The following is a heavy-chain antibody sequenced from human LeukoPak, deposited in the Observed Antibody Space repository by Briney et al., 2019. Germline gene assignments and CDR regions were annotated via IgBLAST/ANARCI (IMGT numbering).Heavy chain of an antibody. Sequence: SETLSLTCAVYGGSFSGYYWSWIRQPPGKGLEWIGYIYYSGSTYYNPSLKSRVTISVDTSKNQFSLKLSSVTAADTAVYYCATLDYGGNSADDYWGQGTLVTVSS. CDR1: GGSFSGYY. J-gene: IGHJ4*02. CDR3: ATLDYGGNSADDY. V-gene: IGHV4-59*06. CDR2: IYYSGST. D-gene: IGHD4-23*01.